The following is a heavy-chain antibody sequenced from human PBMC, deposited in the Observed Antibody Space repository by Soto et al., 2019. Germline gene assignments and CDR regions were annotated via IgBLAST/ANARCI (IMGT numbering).Heavy chain of an antibody. CDR1: GGTFSSYA. V-gene: IGHV1-69*13. CDR2: IIPIFGTA. Sequence: GASVKVSCKASGGTFSSYAISCVRQSPGQGLEWMGGIIPIFGTANYAQKFQGRVTITADESTSTAYMELSSLRSEDTAVYYCARDGTAALTRGMDVWGQGTTVTVSS. D-gene: IGHD6-13*01. CDR3: ARDGTAALTRGMDV. J-gene: IGHJ6*02.